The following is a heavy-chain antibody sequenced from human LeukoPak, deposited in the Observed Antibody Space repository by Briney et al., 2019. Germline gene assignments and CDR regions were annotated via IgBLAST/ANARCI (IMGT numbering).Heavy chain of an antibody. V-gene: IGHV3-9*01. CDR3: AKASYGSGSYSHFDY. J-gene: IGHJ4*02. CDR2: ISWNSGSM. CDR1: GFTFDDYA. D-gene: IGHD3-10*01. Sequence: PGRSLRLSCAASGFTFDDYAMHWVRQAPGKGLEWVSGISWNSGSMGYADSVKGRFTISRDNAKNSLYLQMNSLRAEDTALYYCAKASYGSGSYSHFDYWGQGTLVTVSS.